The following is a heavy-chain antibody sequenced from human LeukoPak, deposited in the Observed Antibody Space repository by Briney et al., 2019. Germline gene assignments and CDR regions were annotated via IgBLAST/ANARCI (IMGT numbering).Heavy chain of an antibody. CDR2: ISSSRSSI. Sequence: SGGSLRLSCAASGFTFNNYNMNWVRQAPGKGLEWVSSISSSRSSIYYADSVTGRYTISRDNAKKSLYLQMNSLTAEDTAVYYCARDLFYYDSSGEFDYWGQGTLVTVSS. J-gene: IGHJ4*02. CDR1: GFTFNNYN. CDR3: ARDLFYYDSSGEFDY. D-gene: IGHD3-22*01. V-gene: IGHV3-21*01.